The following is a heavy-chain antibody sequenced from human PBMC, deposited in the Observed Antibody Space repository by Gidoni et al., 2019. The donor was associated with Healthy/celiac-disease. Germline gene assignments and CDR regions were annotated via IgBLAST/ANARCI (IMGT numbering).Heavy chain of an antibody. V-gene: IGHV3-30*18. Sequence: QVQLVESGGGVVQPGRSLRLSCAASGFTFSSYGMHWVRQAPGKGLEWVAVISYDGSNKYYADSVKGRFTISRDNSKNTLYLQMNSLRAEDTAVYYCAKDWGKRWLPGPAFDIWGQGTMVTVSS. CDR1: GFTFSSYG. CDR2: ISYDGSNK. D-gene: IGHD3-16*01. CDR3: AKDWGKRWLPGPAFDI. J-gene: IGHJ3*02.